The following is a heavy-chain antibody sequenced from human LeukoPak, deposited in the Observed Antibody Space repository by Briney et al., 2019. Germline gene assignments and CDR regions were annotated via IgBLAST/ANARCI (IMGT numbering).Heavy chain of an antibody. CDR1: GFRFSSYD. CDR2: LTRTSSAT. V-gene: IGHV3-48*01. D-gene: IGHD5-18*01. CDR3: ATGGSEYRSDWFDS. J-gene: IGHJ5*01. Sequence: PGGSLRLSCGGSGFRFSSYDMNWVRQAPGRGLEWLSYLTRTSSATWYADSVKGRFTIFRDNAKSSLYLQMNSLRVEDTAVYYCATGGSEYRSDWFDSWGQGTLVNVAS.